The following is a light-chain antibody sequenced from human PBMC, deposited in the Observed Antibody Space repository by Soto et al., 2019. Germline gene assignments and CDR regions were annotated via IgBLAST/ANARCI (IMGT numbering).Light chain of an antibody. CDR1: HSVNSH. CDR3: QHYKNWPL. V-gene: IGKV3-15*01. Sequence: MQMTQSPSTLSVSPGERVTLSCRTSHSVNSHVAWYQQKPGQAPNLLLYGASTRATGIPVRFSGSAFGTESTLTISSLPSEDFAFYYCQHYKNWPLFGQGTRLDIK. J-gene: IGKJ5*01. CDR2: GAS.